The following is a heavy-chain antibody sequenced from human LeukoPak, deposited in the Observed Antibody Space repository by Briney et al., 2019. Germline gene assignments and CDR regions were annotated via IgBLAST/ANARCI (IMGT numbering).Heavy chain of an antibody. D-gene: IGHD2-2*01. CDR3: ARDRGLYCSSTSCYAPLYYYYGMDV. J-gene: IGHJ6*02. CDR1: GYTFTGYY. V-gene: IGHV1-2*02. CDR2: INPNSGGT. Sequence: ASVTVSCKASGYTFTGYYMHWVRQAPGQGLEWMGWINPNSGGTNYAQKFQGRVTMTRDTSISTAYMELSRLRSDDTAVYYCARDRGLYCSSTSCYAPLYYYYGMDVWGQGTTVTVSS.